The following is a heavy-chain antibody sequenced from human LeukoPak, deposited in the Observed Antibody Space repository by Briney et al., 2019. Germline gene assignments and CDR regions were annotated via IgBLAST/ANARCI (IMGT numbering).Heavy chain of an antibody. CDR1: GYTFTTYA. J-gene: IGHJ6*01. CDR3: ARGGAVAGTGYYFYGMDV. Sequence: ASVKVSCKASGYTFTTYAMNWVRQAPGQGLEWMGWINTNTGNPTYAQGFTGRFVFSLDTSVSTAYLQISSLKAEDTAVYYCARGGAVAGTGYYFYGMDVWGQGTTVTVSS. D-gene: IGHD6-19*01. CDR2: INTNTGNP. V-gene: IGHV7-4-1*02.